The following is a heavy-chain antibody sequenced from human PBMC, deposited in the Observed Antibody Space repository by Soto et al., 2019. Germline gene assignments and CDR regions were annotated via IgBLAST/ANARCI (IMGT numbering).Heavy chain of an antibody. CDR2: IYYSGST. CDR1: GVSISSGDYY. Sequence: SETLSLTCTVSGVSISSGDYYWSWIRQPPGKGLEWIGYIYYSGSTYYNPSLKSRVTISVDTSKDQFSLKLSSVTAADTAVYYCAGSGWYRFDYWGQGTLVTVSS. J-gene: IGHJ4*02. D-gene: IGHD6-19*01. CDR3: AGSGWYRFDY. V-gene: IGHV4-30-4*01.